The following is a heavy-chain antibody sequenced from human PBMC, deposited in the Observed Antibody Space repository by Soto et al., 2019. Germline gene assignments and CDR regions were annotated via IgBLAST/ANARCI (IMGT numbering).Heavy chain of an antibody. Sequence: GGSLRLSCAASGFTFSSYSMNWVRQAPGKGLEWVSSISSSSSYIYYADSVKGRFTISRDNAKNSLYLQVNSLRAEDTAVYYCARDPYDSSGYYYLWGQGTLVTVSS. D-gene: IGHD3-22*01. CDR2: ISSSSSYI. CDR1: GFTFSSYS. CDR3: ARDPYDSSGYYYL. J-gene: IGHJ5*02. V-gene: IGHV3-21*01.